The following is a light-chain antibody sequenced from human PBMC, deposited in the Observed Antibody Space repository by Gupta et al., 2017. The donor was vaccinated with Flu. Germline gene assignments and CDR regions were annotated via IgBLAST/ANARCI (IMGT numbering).Light chain of an antibody. Sequence: QSVLTQPPSASGTPGQRVTLSCCGSSSNIGSNTVNWYQQLPGTAPKLLIYSNNQRPSGVPDRFSGSKSGTSASLAISGLQSEDEADYYCAAWDDSLNAPYVFGTGTKVTVL. V-gene: IGLV1-44*01. CDR1: SSNIGSNT. J-gene: IGLJ1*01. CDR3: AAWDDSLNAPYV. CDR2: SNN.